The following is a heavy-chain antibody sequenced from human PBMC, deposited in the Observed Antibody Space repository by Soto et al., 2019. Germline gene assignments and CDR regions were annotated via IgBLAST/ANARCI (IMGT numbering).Heavy chain of an antibody. Sequence: QVQLQESGPGLVKPSQTLSLTCTVSGGSISSGGYYWSWIRQHPGKGLEWIGYIYYNGSTYYNPTLKSRVTISVDTSKNQFSLNLSSVTAADTAVYYCARYHASLIDYWGQGTLVTVSS. J-gene: IGHJ4*02. V-gene: IGHV4-31*03. CDR1: GGSISSGGYY. CDR2: IYYNGST. CDR3: ARYHASLIDY. D-gene: IGHD2-2*01.